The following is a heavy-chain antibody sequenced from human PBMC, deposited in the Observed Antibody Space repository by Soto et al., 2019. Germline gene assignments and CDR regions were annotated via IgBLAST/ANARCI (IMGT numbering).Heavy chain of an antibody. D-gene: IGHD2-21*01. CDR2: IRFDGSEK. Sequence: GGSLRLSCAASGFTFNTYWMNWVRQAPGKGLEWVANIRFDGSEKYYVDSAKGRFSVSRDNSKDSLYLQMDSLRAEDTAVYYCCGACGAAACPLFFASWGQGALVPVSS. J-gene: IGHJ4*02. CDR3: CGACGAAACPLFFAS. V-gene: IGHV3-7*01. CDR1: GFTFNTYW.